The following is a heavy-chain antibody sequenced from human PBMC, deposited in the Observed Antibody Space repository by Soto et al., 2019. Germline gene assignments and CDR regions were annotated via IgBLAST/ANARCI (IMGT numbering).Heavy chain of an antibody. CDR1: GYTFTSYG. CDR3: ARIGFDGH. J-gene: IGHJ1*01. CDR2: ISVYNDNT. Sequence: QVQLVPSGSEIKKPGASVKVSCKAFGYTFTSYGIVWVRQAPGQGLEWMGWISVYNDNTNYAQKFQGRVTMTTETSSSTAYMELRSLKSDDTAVYYCARIGFDGHWGQGTLVTVSS. D-gene: IGHD3-9*01. V-gene: IGHV1-18*01.